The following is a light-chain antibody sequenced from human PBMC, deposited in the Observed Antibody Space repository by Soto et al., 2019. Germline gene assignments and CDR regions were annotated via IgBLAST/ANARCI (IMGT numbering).Light chain of an antibody. CDR3: AAWDDSLNGPYVV. J-gene: IGLJ2*01. CDR1: SSNIGSNT. Sequence: QSVLTQRPSASGTPGQTVTISCSGSSSNIGSNTVNWYQQLPGTAPKLLIYSNNQRPSGVPDRFSGSKSGTSASLAISGLQSEDEADYYCAAWDDSLNGPYVVFGGGTKVTVL. CDR2: SNN. V-gene: IGLV1-44*01.